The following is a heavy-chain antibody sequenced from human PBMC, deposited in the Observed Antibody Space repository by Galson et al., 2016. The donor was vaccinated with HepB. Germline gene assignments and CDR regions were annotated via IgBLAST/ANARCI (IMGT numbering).Heavy chain of an antibody. D-gene: IGHD5-12*01. CDR2: IKQDGSEK. Sequence: SLRLSCAASGFSFNIYRMSWVRQAPGKGLEWVANIKQDGSEKYYVDSVKGRFTISRDNAQNSLYLQMNNLRAEDTAVYYCARELATDAFDIWGQGTMVTVSS. CDR1: GFSFNIYR. CDR3: ARELATDAFDI. J-gene: IGHJ3*02. V-gene: IGHV3-7*03.